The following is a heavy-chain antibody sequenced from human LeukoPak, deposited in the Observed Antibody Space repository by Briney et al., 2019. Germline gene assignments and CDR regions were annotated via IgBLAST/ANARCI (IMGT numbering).Heavy chain of an antibody. V-gene: IGHV3-48*03. CDR3: ARSTVGVDY. D-gene: IGHD4-23*01. J-gene: IGHJ4*02. Sequence: GGSLRLSCAASGFSFSSYEMNWVRQAPGKGLEWVSYISGSGSYIYDADSVKGRFTNSRDNAKSSLYLQMNRLRVEDTAVYYCARSTVGVDYWGQGTLVTVSS. CDR1: GFSFSSYE. CDR2: ISGSGSYI.